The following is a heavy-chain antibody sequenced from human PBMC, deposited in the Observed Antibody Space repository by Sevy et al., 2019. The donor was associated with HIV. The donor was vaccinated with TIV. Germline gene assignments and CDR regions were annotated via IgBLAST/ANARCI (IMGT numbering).Heavy chain of an antibody. CDR3: ARDLRNYDFWSGSTYMDV. CDR2: ISSSSSYI. V-gene: IGHV3-21*01. CDR1: GFTFSTYG. Sequence: GGSLRLSCVASGFTFSTYGMNWVHQAPGKGLEWVSSISSSSSYIYYADSVKGRFTISRDNAKNSLYLQMNSLRAEDTAVYYCARDLRNYDFWSGSTYMDVWGKGTTVTVSS. D-gene: IGHD3-3*01. J-gene: IGHJ6*03.